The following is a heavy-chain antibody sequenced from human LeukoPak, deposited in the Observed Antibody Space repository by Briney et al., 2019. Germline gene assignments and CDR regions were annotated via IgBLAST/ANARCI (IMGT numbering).Heavy chain of an antibody. J-gene: IGHJ5*02. D-gene: IGHD6-6*01. Sequence: SETLSLTCTVSGGSISSHYWSWIRQPPGKGLEWIGYISYSGSTNYNPSLKSRVTISVDTSKNQFSLKLSSVTAADTAVYYCARIDYSSSSGNWFDPWGQGTLDTVSS. V-gene: IGHV4-59*11. CDR1: GGSISSHY. CDR2: ISYSGST. CDR3: ARIDYSSSSGNWFDP.